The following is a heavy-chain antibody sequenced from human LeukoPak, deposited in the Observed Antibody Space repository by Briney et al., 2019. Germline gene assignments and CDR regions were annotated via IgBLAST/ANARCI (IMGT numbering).Heavy chain of an antibody. CDR2: ISYDGSDQ. Sequence: GGSLRLSCAASGFTFTSYGMHGVRQAPGKGLEWVSVISYDGSDQYYADSVKGRFTISRDNSKNTLYLQMNSLRAADTAVYYCAKDNTPEQLPHDYWGQGTLVIVSS. V-gene: IGHV3-30*18. CDR3: AKDNTPEQLPHDY. J-gene: IGHJ4*02. D-gene: IGHD1/OR15-1a*01. CDR1: GFTFTSYG.